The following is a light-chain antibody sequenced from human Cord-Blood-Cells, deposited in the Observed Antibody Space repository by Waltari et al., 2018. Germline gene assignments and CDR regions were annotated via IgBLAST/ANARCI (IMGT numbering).Light chain of an antibody. CDR1: QSVSSN. J-gene: IGKJ4*01. CDR3: QQYNNWHSVT. V-gene: IGKV3-15*01. CDR2: GAS. Sequence: EIVMTQAPATLSVSPGERATLSCRASQSVSSNLAWYQQKPRQAPRLLIYGASTRATGIPAWFIGSRSGTEFTPTISSLQSEDFVVYYCQQYNNWHSVTFGGGTKLEIK.